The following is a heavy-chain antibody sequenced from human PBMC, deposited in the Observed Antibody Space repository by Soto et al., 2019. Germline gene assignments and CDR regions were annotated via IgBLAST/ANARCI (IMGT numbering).Heavy chain of an antibody. J-gene: IGHJ4*02. V-gene: IGHV3-30*18. CDR2: ISSDGSNK. D-gene: IGHD3-10*01. CDR3: AKDRLFFGELDFDY. Sequence: QVQLVESGGGVVQPGRSLRLSCAASGFTFSSHGLHWVRQAPGKGLEWVAVISSDGSNKYYADSMKGRFTISRDNSKNTLYLQMSSLRTEDAAVYYCAKDRLFFGELDFDYWGQGTLVTVSS. CDR1: GFTFSSHG.